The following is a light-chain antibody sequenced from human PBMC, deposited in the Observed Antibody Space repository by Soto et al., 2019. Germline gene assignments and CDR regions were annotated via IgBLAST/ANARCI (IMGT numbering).Light chain of an antibody. Sequence: DIQMTQSPSTLSASVGDRVTITCRASQSISSWLAWYQQEPGKAPKLLIYDASSLESGVPSRFSGSGSGTEFTLTISSLQPDDFATYYCQQYNSYSTFGQGTKVAIK. CDR2: DAS. J-gene: IGKJ1*01. CDR1: QSISSW. V-gene: IGKV1-5*01. CDR3: QQYNSYST.